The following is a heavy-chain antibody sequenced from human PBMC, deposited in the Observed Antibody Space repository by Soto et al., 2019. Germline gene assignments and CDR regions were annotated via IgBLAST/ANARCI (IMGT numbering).Heavy chain of an antibody. CDR2: INHSGST. CDR3: ARGGFLSLRYFEWLSPNDAFDI. J-gene: IGHJ3*02. D-gene: IGHD3-9*01. CDR1: GGSFSGYY. Sequence: PSATLSLTCAVYGGSFSGYYWSWIRQPPGKGLEWIGEINHSGSTNYNPSLKSRVTISVDTSKNQFSLKLSSATAADTAVYYCARGGFLSLRYFEWLSPNDAFDIWGQGTMVTVS. V-gene: IGHV4-34*01.